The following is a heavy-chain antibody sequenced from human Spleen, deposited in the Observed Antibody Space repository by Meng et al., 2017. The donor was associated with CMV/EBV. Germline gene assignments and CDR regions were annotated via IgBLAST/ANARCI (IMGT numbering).Heavy chain of an antibody. Sequence: RYAMHWVRQTPGMGLEWVVVVSYDGTNKYPDSVKGRFTISRDKSKNTVYLQMNSLRAEDTAVYYCARASPGYYDTSGYFENYYFDYWGQGTLVTVSS. CDR3: ARASPGYYDTSGYFENYYFDY. J-gene: IGHJ4*02. CDR1: RYA. CDR2: VSYDGTNK. D-gene: IGHD3-22*01. V-gene: IGHV3-30*04.